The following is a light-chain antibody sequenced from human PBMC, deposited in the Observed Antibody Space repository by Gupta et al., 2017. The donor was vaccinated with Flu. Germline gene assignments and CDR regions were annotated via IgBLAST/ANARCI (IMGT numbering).Light chain of an antibody. CDR1: GSNGGKNN. V-gene: IGLV1-47*01. Sequence: RVTICCSCSGSNGGKNNVYWYQLVPGKAPKILIYQNTQRPSGVPDRFFGSKSGTSASLAISGLRSDDEADYYCAAWDDNLNGLVFGEGTKLTVL. CDR2: QNT. J-gene: IGLJ3*02. CDR3: AAWDDNLNGLV.